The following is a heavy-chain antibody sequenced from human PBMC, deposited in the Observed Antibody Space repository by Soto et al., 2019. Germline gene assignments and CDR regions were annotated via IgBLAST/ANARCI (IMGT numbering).Heavy chain of an antibody. D-gene: IGHD3-10*01. CDR2: MNPNSGNT. CDR1: GYTFTSCD. CDR3: ARIVTMVRGVIMRELGY. V-gene: IGHV1-8*01. J-gene: IGHJ4*02. Sequence: ASVKVSCKASGYTFTSCDINWVRQATGQGLEWMGWMNPNSGNTGYAQKFQGRVTMTRNTSISTAYMELSSLRSEDTAVYYCARIVTMVRGVIMRELGYWGQGTLVTVSS.